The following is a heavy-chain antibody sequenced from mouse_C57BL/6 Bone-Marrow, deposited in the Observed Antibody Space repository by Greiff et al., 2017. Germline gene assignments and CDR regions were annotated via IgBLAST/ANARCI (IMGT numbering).Heavy chain of an antibody. D-gene: IGHD1-1*01. V-gene: IGHV1-81*01. CDR2: IYPRSGNT. Sequence: QVQLQQSGAELARPGASVKLSCKASGYTFTSYGISWVKQRTGQGLEWIGEIYPRSGNTYYNEKFKGKATLTADKSSRTAYMELRSLTSEDSAVYFCARSYYGSSDFDYWGQGTTLTVSS. J-gene: IGHJ2*01. CDR3: ARSYYGSSDFDY. CDR1: GYTFTSYG.